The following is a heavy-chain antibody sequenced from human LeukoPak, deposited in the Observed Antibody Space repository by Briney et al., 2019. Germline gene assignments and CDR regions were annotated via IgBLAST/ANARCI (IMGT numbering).Heavy chain of an antibody. Sequence: SETLFLTCTVSGGSISSYYWSWIRQPPGKGLGWIGYIYYSGSTNYNPSLKSRVTISVDTSKNQFSLKLSSVTAADTAVYYCARRPPSYYDSSGYFDYWGQGTLVTVSS. CDR2: IYYSGST. CDR1: GGSISSYY. V-gene: IGHV4-59*08. J-gene: IGHJ4*02. CDR3: ARRPPSYYDSSGYFDY. D-gene: IGHD3-22*01.